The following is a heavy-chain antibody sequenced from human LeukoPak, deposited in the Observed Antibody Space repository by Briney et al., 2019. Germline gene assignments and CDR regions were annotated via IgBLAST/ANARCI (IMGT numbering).Heavy chain of an antibody. Sequence: ASVKVSCKASGYTFTSYAMHWVRQAPGQRLEWMGWINAGKGNTKYSQKFQGRVTITRDTSASTAYMELSSLRSEDTAVYYCARDGDLLWFGELSSSNWFDPWGQGTLVTVSS. CDR1: GYTFTSYA. D-gene: IGHD3-10*01. CDR2: INAGKGNT. J-gene: IGHJ5*02. CDR3: ARDGDLLWFGELSSSNWFDP. V-gene: IGHV1-3*01.